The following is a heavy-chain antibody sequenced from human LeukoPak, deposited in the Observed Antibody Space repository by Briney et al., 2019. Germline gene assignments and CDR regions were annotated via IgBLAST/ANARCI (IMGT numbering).Heavy chain of an antibody. CDR2: MNPNSGNT. CDR3: ARHSKEKGIDY. J-gene: IGHJ4*02. V-gene: IGHV1-8*03. CDR1: GYTFTSYD. Sequence: GASVKVSCKASGYTFTSYDINWVRQATGQGLEWMGWMNPNSGNTGYAQKFQGRVTITRNTSISTAYMELSSLRSEDTAVYYCARHSKEKGIDYWGQGTLVTVSS. D-gene: IGHD5-18*01.